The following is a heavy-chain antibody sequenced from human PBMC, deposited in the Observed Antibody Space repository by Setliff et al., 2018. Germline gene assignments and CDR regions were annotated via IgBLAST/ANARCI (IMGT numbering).Heavy chain of an antibody. CDR2: IYYSGST. Sequence: PSETLSLTCTVSGGSISSSTYYWGWIRQPPGKGLEWIATIYYSGSTYYNPSLKSRVTISVDTSENQFSVKLNSVTAADTAVYYCARDPGYDYVWGKGTTVTVSS. CDR1: GGSISSSTYY. V-gene: IGHV4-39*07. J-gene: IGHJ6*04. CDR3: ARDPGYDYV. D-gene: IGHD3-16*01.